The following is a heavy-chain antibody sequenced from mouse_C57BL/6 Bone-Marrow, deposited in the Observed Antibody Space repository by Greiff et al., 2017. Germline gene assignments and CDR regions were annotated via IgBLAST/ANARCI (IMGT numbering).Heavy chain of an antibody. V-gene: IGHV14-3*01. J-gene: IGHJ4*01. CDR2: IDPANGNN. CDR3: AGDARDY. CDR1: GFNIKNTY. Sequence: EVQLQQSVAELVRPGASVKLSCTASGFNIKNTYMHWVKQRPEQGLEWIGRIDPANGNNQYAPKFQGKATITAASSSSPAYLQLSSLTSEGTAIYCCAGDARDYGGQGTSVTVSS.